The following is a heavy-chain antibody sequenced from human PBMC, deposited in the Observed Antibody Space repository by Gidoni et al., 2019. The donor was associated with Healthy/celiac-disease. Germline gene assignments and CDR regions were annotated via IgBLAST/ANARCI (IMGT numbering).Heavy chain of an antibody. J-gene: IGHJ3*02. CDR1: GGTFSSYA. V-gene: IGHV1-69*04. Sequence: QVQLVQSGAEVKKPGSSVKVSCKASGGTFSSYAISWVRQAPGQGLEWMGRIIPILGIANYAQKFQGRVTITADKSTSTAYMELSSLRSEDTAVYYCARDIEVSAMVLGGPAFDIWGQGTMVTVSS. CDR3: ARDIEVSAMVLGGPAFDI. CDR2: IIPILGIA. D-gene: IGHD5-18*01.